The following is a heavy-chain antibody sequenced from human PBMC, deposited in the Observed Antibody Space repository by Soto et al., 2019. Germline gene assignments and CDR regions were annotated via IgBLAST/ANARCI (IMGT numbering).Heavy chain of an antibody. CDR1: GYTFTSYA. J-gene: IGHJ6*02. CDR2: INTNTGNP. CDR3: ARAEHSSPSLDYGLDV. Sequence: ASVKVSCKASGYTFTSYAMNWVRQAPGQGLEWMGWINTNTGNPTYAQGFTGRFVFSLDTSVSTAYLQICSLKAEDTAVYYCARAEHSSPSLDYGLDVWGQGTTVTFSS. V-gene: IGHV7-4-1*01. D-gene: IGHD6-6*01.